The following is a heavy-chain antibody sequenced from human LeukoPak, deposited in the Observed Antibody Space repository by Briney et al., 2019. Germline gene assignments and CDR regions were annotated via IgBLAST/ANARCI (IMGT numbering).Heavy chain of an antibody. V-gene: IGHV3-53*01. Sequence: GGSLRLSCVASGFTFRNYWMSWVRQAPGKGLEWVLVVESGGDTSYANSVKGRFTVSRDIFQNTLYLQMNNLRAEDTAVYYCARVGSYYDMDVWGQGTTVTVSS. CDR3: ARVGSYYDMDV. CDR1: GFTFRNYW. J-gene: IGHJ6*02. D-gene: IGHD3-10*01. CDR2: VESGGDT.